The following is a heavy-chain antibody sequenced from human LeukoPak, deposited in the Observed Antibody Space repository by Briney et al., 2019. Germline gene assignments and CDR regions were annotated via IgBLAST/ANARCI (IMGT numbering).Heavy chain of an antibody. D-gene: IGHD2-2*01. Sequence: GGSLRLSCAASGLIVSGDYMSWVRQAPGQGLEWLSVIYTGGTTYYADSVKGRFTISRDNSKNTWYLQMNSLRVEDTAVYYCARASSDGIIPAATSFDCWGQGTLVTVSS. J-gene: IGHJ4*02. CDR3: ARASSDGIIPAATSFDC. V-gene: IGHV3-66*01. CDR1: GLIVSGDY. CDR2: IYTGGTT.